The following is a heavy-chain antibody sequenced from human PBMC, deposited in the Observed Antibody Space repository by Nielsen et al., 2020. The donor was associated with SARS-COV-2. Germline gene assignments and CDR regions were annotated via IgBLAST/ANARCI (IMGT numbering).Heavy chain of an antibody. Sequence: GESLKISCAASGFTFSSYGMHWVRQAPGKGLEWVAVISYDGSNKYYADSVKGRFTISRDNSNNTLYLQMNSLRAEDTAVYYCAKDEAAAGNWYFDLWGRGTLVTVSS. CDR3: AKDEAAAGNWYFDL. D-gene: IGHD6-13*01. CDR2: ISYDGSNK. V-gene: IGHV3-30*18. CDR1: GFTFSSYG. J-gene: IGHJ2*01.